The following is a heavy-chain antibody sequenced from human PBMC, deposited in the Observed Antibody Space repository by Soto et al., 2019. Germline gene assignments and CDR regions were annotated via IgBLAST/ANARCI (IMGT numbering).Heavy chain of an antibody. D-gene: IGHD6-13*01. CDR2: TSYDGTNK. CDR1: GFTFSSYG. V-gene: IGHV3-30*18. J-gene: IGHJ6*02. Sequence: QVQLVESGGGVVEPGRSLRLSCAASGFTFSSYGMHWVRQAPGKGLEWVAVTSYDGTNKYYADSVKGRFTISRDNSKNTLYLQMNSLRAEDTAVYYCAKDQGYSSSWFHPSYPYYYGMDVWGQGTTVTVSS. CDR3: AKDQGYSSSWFHPSYPYYYGMDV.